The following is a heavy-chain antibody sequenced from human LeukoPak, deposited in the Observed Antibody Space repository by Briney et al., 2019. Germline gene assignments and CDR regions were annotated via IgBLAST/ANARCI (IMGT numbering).Heavy chain of an antibody. CDR3: ARHAPMTTHDY. V-gene: IGHV4-59*08. CDR1: GGSISSYY. Sequence: SETLSLTCSVSGGSISSYYWSWIRQPPGKGLEWIGYIYYSGSTNYNPSLKSRVTISVDTSKNQFSLKLSSVTAADTAVYYCARHAPMTTHDYWGQGTLVTVSS. D-gene: IGHD4-11*01. J-gene: IGHJ4*02. CDR2: IYYSGST.